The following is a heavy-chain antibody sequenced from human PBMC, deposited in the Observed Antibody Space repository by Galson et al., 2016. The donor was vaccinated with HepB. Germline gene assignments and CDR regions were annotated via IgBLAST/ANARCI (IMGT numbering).Heavy chain of an antibody. D-gene: IGHD3-22*01. V-gene: IGHV3-7*01. Sequence: SLRLSCAVSGFTFSGSWMTWVRQIPGTGLEWVAIINQDGSDKYYVDSVKGRFTISRGNAKNSLYLQMNTLRAEDTAVYYCARDYYRSADYWGQGTLVTVSS. CDR2: INQDGSDK. CDR1: GFTFSGSW. J-gene: IGHJ4*02. CDR3: ARDYYRSADY.